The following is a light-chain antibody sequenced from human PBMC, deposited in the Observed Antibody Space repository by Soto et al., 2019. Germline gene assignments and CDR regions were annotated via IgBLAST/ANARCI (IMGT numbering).Light chain of an antibody. CDR3: QQRSNWPPWT. Sequence: ETVLTQSPATLSLSPGERATLSCWASQSVGSGYLAWYQQKPGQAPRLLIYDASNRATGIPARFSGSGSGTDFTLTISSLEPEDFAVYYCQQRSNWPPWTFGQGTKVDIK. CDR1: QSVGSGY. J-gene: IGKJ1*01. V-gene: IGKV3-11*01. CDR2: DAS.